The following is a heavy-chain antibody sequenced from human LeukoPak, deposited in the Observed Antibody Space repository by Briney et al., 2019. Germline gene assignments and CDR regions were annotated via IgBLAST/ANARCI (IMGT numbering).Heavy chain of an antibody. CDR2: INPSGGST. V-gene: IGHV1-46*01. CDR1: GYTFISYH. CDR3: ARERYNYGLWEGMDV. J-gene: IGHJ6*02. Sequence: ASVKVSCKASGYTFISYHMHWVRQAPEQGLEWMGIINPSGGSTSYAQKFQGRVTMTRDTSTSTVYMELSSLRSEDTAVYYCARERYNYGLWEGMDVWGQGTAVTVS. D-gene: IGHD5-18*01.